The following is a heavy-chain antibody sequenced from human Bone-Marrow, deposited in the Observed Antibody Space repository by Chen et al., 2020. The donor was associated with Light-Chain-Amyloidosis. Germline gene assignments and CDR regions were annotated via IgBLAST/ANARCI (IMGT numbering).Heavy chain of an antibody. V-gene: IGHV1-69*06. J-gene: IGHJ6*02. Sequence: QAQLVQSGAEVKKPGSSVKVSCKAAGGTFSSYQVTWVRQAPGHGLEWMGGIIPFFGTTNYAQNFQGRVTITADKSTGTAYMELNSLTSEDTAIYYCARERTYGDYGSYGMDVWGQGTTVTVTS. CDR2: IIPFFGTT. D-gene: IGHD4-17*01. CDR3: ARERTYGDYGSYGMDV. CDR1: GGTFSSYQ.